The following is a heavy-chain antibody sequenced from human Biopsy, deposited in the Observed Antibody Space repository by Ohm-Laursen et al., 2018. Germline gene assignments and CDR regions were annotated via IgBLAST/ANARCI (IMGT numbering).Heavy chain of an antibody. J-gene: IGHJ4*02. Sequence: SLRLSCSAPGFIFSDYYMSWIRQAPGKGLEWVSNINSVGTIYYADSVRGRFTISRDNAKNSLYLQMNSPRAEDTAVYYCARSVGIMAAPIDYWGQGTLVTVSS. CDR1: GFIFSDYY. CDR2: INSVGTI. CDR3: ARSVGIMAAPIDY. V-gene: IGHV3-11*01. D-gene: IGHD3-16*01.